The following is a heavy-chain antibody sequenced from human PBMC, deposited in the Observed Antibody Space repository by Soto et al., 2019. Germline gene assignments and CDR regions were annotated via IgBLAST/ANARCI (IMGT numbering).Heavy chain of an antibody. J-gene: IGHJ5*02. CDR2: INAGNGNT. CDR3: ARDPHLGYCSSTSCPMYNWFDP. CDR1: GYTFTSYA. V-gene: IGHV1-3*01. D-gene: IGHD2-2*01. Sequence: GASVKVSCKASGYTFTSYAMHWVRQAPGQRLEWMGWINAGNGNTKYSQKFQGRVTITRDTSASTAYVELSSLRSEDTAVYYCARDPHLGYCSSTSCPMYNWFDPWGQGTLVTVSS.